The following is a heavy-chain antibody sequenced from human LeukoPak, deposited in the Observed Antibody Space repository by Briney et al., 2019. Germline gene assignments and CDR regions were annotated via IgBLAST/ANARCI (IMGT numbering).Heavy chain of an antibody. J-gene: IGHJ4*02. CDR1: GGSISSSSYY. Sequence: SETLSLTCTVSGGSISSSSYYWGWIRHSPGKGLEWIVTMSNSGSTYYNPSLKSRFTISGETAKNKFSLKLRSVTAADTAVYYCARRSQAAAGRGIDYWGEGTLVTVSS. CDR2: MSNSGST. V-gene: IGHV4-39*01. CDR3: ARRSQAAAGRGIDY. D-gene: IGHD6-13*01.